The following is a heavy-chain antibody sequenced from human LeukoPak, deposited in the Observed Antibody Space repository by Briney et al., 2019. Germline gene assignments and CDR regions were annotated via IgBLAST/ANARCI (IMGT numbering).Heavy chain of an antibody. V-gene: IGHV1-2*02. CDR3: ARDGAGGSSWYGFDY. D-gene: IGHD6-13*01. CDR2: INPNSGGT. J-gene: IGHJ4*02. Sequence: ASVKVSCKASGYTFTGYYMHWVRQAPGQGLEWMGWINPNSGGTNYAQKFQGRVTMTRDTSISTAYMELSRLRSDDTAVYYCARDGAGGSSWYGFDYWGQGTLVTVSS. CDR1: GYTFTGYY.